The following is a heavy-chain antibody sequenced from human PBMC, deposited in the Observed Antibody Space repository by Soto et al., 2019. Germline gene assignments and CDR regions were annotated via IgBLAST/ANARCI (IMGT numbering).Heavy chain of an antibody. D-gene: IGHD4-4*01. CDR1: GGSFSGYY. V-gene: IGHV4-34*01. CDR3: ARGLGNTVTNTGSYYYYYYMDV. J-gene: IGHJ6*03. Sequence: SETLSLTCAVYGGSFSGYYWSWIRQPPGKGLEWIGEINHSGSTNYNPSLKSRVTISVDTSKNQFSPKLSSVTAADTAVYYCARGLGNTVTNTGSYYYYYYMDVWGKGTTVTVSS. CDR2: INHSGST.